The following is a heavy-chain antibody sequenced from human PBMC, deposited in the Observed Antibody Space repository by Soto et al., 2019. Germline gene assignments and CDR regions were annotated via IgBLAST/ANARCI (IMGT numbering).Heavy chain of an antibody. CDR2: ISSSSSTI. V-gene: IGHV3-48*01. CDR1: GFTFSSYS. D-gene: IGHD6-13*01. J-gene: IGHJ5*02. CDR3: ARGGAAAYYNWFDP. Sequence: PGGSLRLSCAASGFTFSSYSMNWVRQAPGKGLEWVSYISSSSSTIYYADSVKGRFTISRDNAKNSLYLQMNSLRAEDTAVYYCARGGAAAYYNWFDPWGQGTLVTVSS.